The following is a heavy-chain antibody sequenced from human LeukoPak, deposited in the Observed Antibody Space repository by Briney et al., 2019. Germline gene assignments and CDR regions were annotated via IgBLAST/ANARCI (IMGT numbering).Heavy chain of an antibody. CDR3: ARGPDWFDP. Sequence: KPSETLSLPCTVPGGSISSYYWSWIRQPPGKGLEWIGYIYYSGSTDYNPSLKSRVTISVDTSKNQFSLKLSSVTAADTAVYYCARGPDWFDPWGRGTLVTVSS. CDR1: GGSISSYY. V-gene: IGHV4-59*01. CDR2: IYYSGST. J-gene: IGHJ5*02.